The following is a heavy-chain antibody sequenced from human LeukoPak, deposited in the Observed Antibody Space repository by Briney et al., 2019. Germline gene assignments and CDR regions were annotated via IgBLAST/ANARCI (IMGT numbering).Heavy chain of an antibody. Sequence: GGSLRLSCAASGFTFSSYAMSWVRQAPGKGLEWVSAISGSGGSTYYADSVKGRFTISRDNPKNTLYLQMNSLRAEDTAVYYCAKDQAIFGVVILAFDYWGQGTLVTVSS. CDR1: GFTFSSYA. CDR3: AKDQAIFGVVILAFDY. CDR2: ISGSGGST. J-gene: IGHJ4*02. V-gene: IGHV3-23*01. D-gene: IGHD3-3*01.